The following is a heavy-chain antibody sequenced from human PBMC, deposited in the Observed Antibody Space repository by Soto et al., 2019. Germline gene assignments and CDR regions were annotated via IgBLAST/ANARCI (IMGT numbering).Heavy chain of an antibody. D-gene: IGHD3-10*01. J-gene: IGHJ4*02. CDR3: ARCSLWFGELLCSLFDY. V-gene: IGHV1-3*01. Sequence: QVQLVESGGGVVQPGRSLRLSCAASGFTFSSYAMHWVRQAPGQRLEWMGWINAGNGNTKYSQKFQGRVTITRDTSASTAYMELSSLRSEDTAVYYCARCSLWFGELLCSLFDYWGQGTLVTVSS. CDR1: GFTFSSYA. CDR2: INAGNGNT.